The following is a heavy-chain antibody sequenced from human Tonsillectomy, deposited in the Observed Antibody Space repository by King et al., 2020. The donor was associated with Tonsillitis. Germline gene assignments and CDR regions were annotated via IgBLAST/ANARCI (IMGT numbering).Heavy chain of an antibody. D-gene: IGHD6-13*01. CDR1: GDSARSNSNY. Sequence: QLQESGPGLVKPSETLSLTCTVSGDSARSNSNYWAWIRQPPGRGLEWIGSKYFRGNTYYSPSLEGRVSISADPSKNELSLKLTSVTAADTAVYFCARRRDRYSRPHFDFWGQGALVTVSS. J-gene: IGHJ4*02. CDR2: KYFRGNT. V-gene: IGHV4-39*01. CDR3: ARRRDRYSRPHFDF.